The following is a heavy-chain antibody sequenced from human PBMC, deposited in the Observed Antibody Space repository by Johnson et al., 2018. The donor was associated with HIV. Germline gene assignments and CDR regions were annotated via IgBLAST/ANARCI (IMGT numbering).Heavy chain of an antibody. Sequence: QVQLVESGGGLVQPGGSLRLSCAASGFTFSSYAMHWVRQAPGQGLEWVAVISYDGSNKYYADSVKGRFTISRDNSKNSLHLQMNSLRAEDTAVYYCASSTLWGDCYGGDAFDIWGQGTMVTVSS. CDR2: ISYDGSNK. CDR1: GFTFSSYA. D-gene: IGHD2-21*01. J-gene: IGHJ3*02. CDR3: ASSTLWGDCYGGDAFDI. V-gene: IGHV3-30-3*01.